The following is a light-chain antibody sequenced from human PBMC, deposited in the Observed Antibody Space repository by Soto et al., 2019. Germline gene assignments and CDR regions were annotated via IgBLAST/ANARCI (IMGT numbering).Light chain of an antibody. CDR2: HVS. CDR1: KGVGNV. Sequence: KMTRSPSSLSAPVGARATIPCRASKGVGNVLGGYQQKPGKAPRLLIYHVSTLHNGVSSRFSGSGSGTDFTLTISSLQPEDFATYYCLQDNSNPLTFGGGTKVGIK. J-gene: IGKJ4*01. CDR3: LQDNSNPLT. V-gene: IGKV1-6*01.